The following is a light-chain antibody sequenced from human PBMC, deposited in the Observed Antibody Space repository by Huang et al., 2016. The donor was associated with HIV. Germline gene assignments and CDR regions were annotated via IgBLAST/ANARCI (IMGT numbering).Light chain of an antibody. V-gene: IGKV3-11*01. CDR1: ESVSSY. CDR3: QQRINWPL. CDR2: DTS. Sequence: EIVLTQSPATLSLSPGERATLSCRASESVSSYSAWYQQKPGQAPRLLIYDTSKGATGIPARFSGSGSGTDFTLTIVSLEPEDFAVYYCQQRINWPLFGQGTKLEIK. J-gene: IGKJ2*01.